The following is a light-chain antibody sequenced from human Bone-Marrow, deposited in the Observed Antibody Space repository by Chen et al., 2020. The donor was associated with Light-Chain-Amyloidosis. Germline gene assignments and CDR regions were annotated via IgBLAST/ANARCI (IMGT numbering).Light chain of an antibody. CDR1: DLPTKY. CDR3: KSADRSGTYEVI. Sequence: SYELTQPPSVSVSPGQTARITCSGDDLPTKYAYWYQQKPGQAPVLGIHRDTERPSGISERFSGSSSGTTATLTISGVQAEDEADYHCKSADRSGTYEVIFGGGTKLTVL. V-gene: IGLV3-25*03. CDR2: RDT. J-gene: IGLJ2*01.